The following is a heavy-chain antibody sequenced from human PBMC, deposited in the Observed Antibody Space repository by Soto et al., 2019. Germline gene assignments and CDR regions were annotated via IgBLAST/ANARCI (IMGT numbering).Heavy chain of an antibody. CDR1: GDAFNNYI. J-gene: IGHJ4*02. D-gene: IGHD6-19*01. Sequence: QVQLVQSGSEVRKPGSSVKVSCKASGDAFNNYIITWVRQAPGHGPEWMGGVIPIFATPSYAQAFEGRLKVTADKSTKTAHMKLAILTSDDTAVYYSAIAVPGRLSPIDYWGQGTPVIVTS. V-gene: IGHV1-69*06. CDR3: AIAVPGRLSPIDY. CDR2: VIPIFATP.